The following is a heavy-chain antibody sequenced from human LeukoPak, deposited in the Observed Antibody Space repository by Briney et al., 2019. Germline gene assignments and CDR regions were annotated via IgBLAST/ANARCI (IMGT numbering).Heavy chain of an antibody. V-gene: IGHV4-34*01. CDR1: GGSFSGYY. Sequence: SETLSLTCAVYGGSFSGYYWSWIRQPPGKGLEWIGEINHSGSTNYNPSLKSRVTISVDTSKNQFSLKLSSVTAADTAVYYCARGEYYDFWSGYPRPGRENWFDPWGQGTLVTVSS. J-gene: IGHJ5*02. CDR3: ARGEYYDFWSGYPRPGRENWFDP. CDR2: INHSGST. D-gene: IGHD3-3*01.